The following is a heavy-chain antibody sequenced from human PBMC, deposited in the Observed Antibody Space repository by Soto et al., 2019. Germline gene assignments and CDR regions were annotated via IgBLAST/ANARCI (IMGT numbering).Heavy chain of an antibody. CDR1: GFTFDDYA. V-gene: IGHV3-9*01. D-gene: IGHD2-21*01. CDR3: AKVRIPYYYYYYGMDV. CDR2: ISWNSGSI. J-gene: IGHJ6*02. Sequence: GGSLRLSCAASGFTFDDYAMHWVRQAPGKGLEWVSGISWNSGSIGYADSVKGRFTISRDNAKNSLYLQMNSLRAEDTALYYRAKVRIPYYYYYYGMDVWGQGTTVTVSS.